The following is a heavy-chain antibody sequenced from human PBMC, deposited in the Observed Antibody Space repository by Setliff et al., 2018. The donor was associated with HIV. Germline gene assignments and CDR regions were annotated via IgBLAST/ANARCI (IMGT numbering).Heavy chain of an antibody. CDR1: GGTFSSYA. CDR2: MNPNSGNT. CDR3: ARGRVQDIVVVPAAKGVRRGNWFDP. D-gene: IGHD2-2*01. V-gene: IGHV1-8*03. J-gene: IGHJ5*02. Sequence: ASVKVSCKASGGTFSSYAISWVRQATGQGLEWMGWMNPNSGNTGYAQKFQGRVTLTRNTSISAAYMELSSLRSEDTAVYYCARGRVQDIVVVPAAKGVRRGNWFDPWGQGTQVTVSS.